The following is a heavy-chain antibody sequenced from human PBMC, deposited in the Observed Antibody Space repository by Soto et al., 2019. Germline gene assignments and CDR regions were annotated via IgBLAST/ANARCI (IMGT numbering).Heavy chain of an antibody. V-gene: IGHV4-31*03. CDR1: GGSISSGGYY. D-gene: IGHD6-19*01. CDR2: IYYSGST. J-gene: IGHJ4*02. CDR3: ARGIAVAGTIGANLFDY. Sequence: SATLSLTCTVSGGSISSGGYYWSWIRQHPGKGLEWIGYIYYSGSTYYNPSLKSRVTISVDPSKNQFSLKLSSVTAADTAVYYCARGIAVAGTIGANLFDYWGQGTLVTVSS.